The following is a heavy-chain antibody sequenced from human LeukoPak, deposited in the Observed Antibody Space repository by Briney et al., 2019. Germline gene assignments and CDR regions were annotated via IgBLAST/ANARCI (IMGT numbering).Heavy chain of an antibody. CDR2: VYYSGST. J-gene: IGHJ4*02. V-gene: IGHV4-61*01. D-gene: IGHD2-2*01. Sequence: KPSETLSLTCTVSGDSVSSPSYYWSWIRQPPGKGLEWIGYVYYSGSTNYNPSLKSRVTVSIDTSKNQFSLRLSSVSAADTALYYCARTQYCSGTSCYFGYFDYWGQGTLVTVSS. CDR1: GDSVSSPSYY. CDR3: ARTQYCSGTSCYFGYFDY.